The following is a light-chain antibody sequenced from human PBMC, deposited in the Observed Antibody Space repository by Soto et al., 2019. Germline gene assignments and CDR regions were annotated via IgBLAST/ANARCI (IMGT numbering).Light chain of an antibody. CDR2: GAS. J-gene: IGKJ1*01. V-gene: IGKV3-15*01. CDR3: QQYGSSPRT. Sequence: IAMTQSPATLSVSPGGRATLSCGASQSISDTLAWYQQKPGQAPRLLIHGASTRATGFPARFSGSGSGTDFTLTISRLDPEDFAVYYCQQYGSSPRTFGQGTKVE. CDR1: QSISDT.